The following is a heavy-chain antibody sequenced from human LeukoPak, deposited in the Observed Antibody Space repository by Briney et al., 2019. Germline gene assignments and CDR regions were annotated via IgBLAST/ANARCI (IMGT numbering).Heavy chain of an antibody. CDR3: ARNGPTAAGAFDI. Sequence: PSETLSLTCAVSGGSIITSNWWTWFRQPPGKGLEWIGQIYHTETSNYNPSLESRMTISVDKFKNQFSLSLTSVTAADTAVYYCARNGPTAAGAFDIWGQGTMVTVSP. V-gene: IGHV4-4*02. CDR2: IYHTETS. CDR1: GGSIITSNW. J-gene: IGHJ3*02. D-gene: IGHD6-25*01.